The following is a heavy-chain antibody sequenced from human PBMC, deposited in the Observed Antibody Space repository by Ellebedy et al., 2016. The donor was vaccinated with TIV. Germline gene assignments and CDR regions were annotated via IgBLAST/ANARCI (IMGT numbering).Heavy chain of an antibody. CDR3: ARGRSSYYDFWSGYSEFRWFDP. CDR1: GGSISSYD. D-gene: IGHD3-3*01. Sequence: MPSETLSLTCTVSGGSISSYDWSWIRQPPGKGLEWIGFIYYSGSTNYNPSLKSRVTISVDTSKNQFSLKLSSVTAADTAVYYCARGRSSYYDFWSGYSEFRWFDPWGQGTLVTVSS. V-gene: IGHV4-59*12. CDR2: IYYSGST. J-gene: IGHJ5*02.